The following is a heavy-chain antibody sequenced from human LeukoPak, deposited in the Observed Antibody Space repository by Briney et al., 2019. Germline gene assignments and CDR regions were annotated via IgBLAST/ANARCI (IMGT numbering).Heavy chain of an antibody. V-gene: IGHV4-59*01. Sequence: SETLSLICTVSGGSISSYYWSWIRQPPGKGLEWIGYIYYSGSTNYNPSLKSRVTISVDTSKNQFSLKLSSVTAADTAVYYCARSSSWYAGWFDPWGQGTLVTVSS. CDR2: IYYSGST. CDR1: GGSISSYY. D-gene: IGHD6-13*01. CDR3: ARSSSWYAGWFDP. J-gene: IGHJ5*02.